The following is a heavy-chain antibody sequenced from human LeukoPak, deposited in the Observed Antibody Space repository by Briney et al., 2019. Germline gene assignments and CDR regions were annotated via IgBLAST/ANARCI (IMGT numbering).Heavy chain of an antibody. CDR1: GFTFSSYS. D-gene: IGHD6-6*01. J-gene: IGHJ4*02. Sequence: GGSLRLSCAASGFTFSSYSMNWVRQAPGKGLEWVSSISSSSSYIYYADSVKGRFTISRDNAKNPLYLQMNSLRAEDTAVYYCARFGAARRAVEYYFDYWGQGTLVTVSS. CDR3: ARFGAARRAVEYYFDY. CDR2: ISSSSSYI. V-gene: IGHV3-21*03.